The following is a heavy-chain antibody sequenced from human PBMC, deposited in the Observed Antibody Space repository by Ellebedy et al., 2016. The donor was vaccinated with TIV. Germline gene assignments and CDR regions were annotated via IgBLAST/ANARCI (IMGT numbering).Heavy chain of an antibody. Sequence: SETLSLXXTVSGGSVSSGSYYWNWIRQPPGKGLEWIGYINYSGSTNYNPSLKSRVTISVDTSKNQFSLKLSSVTAADTAVYYCASDSSGWYWNFDHWGQGTLVTVSS. V-gene: IGHV4-61*01. CDR3: ASDSSGWYWNFDH. CDR2: INYSGST. CDR1: GGSVSSGSYY. J-gene: IGHJ4*02. D-gene: IGHD6-19*01.